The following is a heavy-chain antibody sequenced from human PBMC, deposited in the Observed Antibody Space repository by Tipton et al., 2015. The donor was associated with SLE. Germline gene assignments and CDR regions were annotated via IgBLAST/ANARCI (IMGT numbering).Heavy chain of an antibody. CDR1: GFTFSSYG. CDR2: IRYDGSNK. CDR3: ASGVLWYFDL. D-gene: IGHD6-25*01. V-gene: IGHV3-30*02. Sequence: SLRLSCAASGFTFSSYGMHWVRQAPGKGLEWVAFIRYDGSNKYYADSVKGRFTISRDNSKNTLYLQMNSLRAEDTAVYYCASGVLWYFDLWGRVTLVTVSS. J-gene: IGHJ2*01.